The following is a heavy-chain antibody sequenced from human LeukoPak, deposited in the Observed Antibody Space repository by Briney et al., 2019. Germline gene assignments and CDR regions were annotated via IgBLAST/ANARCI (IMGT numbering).Heavy chain of an antibody. J-gene: IGHJ5*02. D-gene: IGHD2-15*01. Sequence: SETLSLTCTVSGGSLSSYYWSWIRQPAGKGLEWIGRIYASGSTNYNPSLKSRVTMSVDTSKHQFSLKLSSVTAADTAVYCCARGFLHSFKGCRFDPWGQGTLVTVSS. CDR2: IYASGST. CDR3: ARGFLHSFKGCRFDP. V-gene: IGHV4-4*07. CDR1: GGSLSSYY.